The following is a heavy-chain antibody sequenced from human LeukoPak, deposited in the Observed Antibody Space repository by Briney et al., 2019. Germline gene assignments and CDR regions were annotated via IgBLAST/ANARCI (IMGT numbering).Heavy chain of an antibody. J-gene: IGHJ4*02. CDR2: ISGSGSST. CDR3: AKDQFGYCSGGSCPPFDY. Sequence: GGSLRLPCVASAFTFSSYGMSWVRQAPGKGLEWVSSISGSGSSTYYADSVQGRFTISRDNFKNMLYLQIHSLRAEDTAVYYCAKDQFGYCSGGSCPPFDYWGQGTLVTVSS. D-gene: IGHD2-15*01. V-gene: IGHV3-23*01. CDR1: AFTFSSYG.